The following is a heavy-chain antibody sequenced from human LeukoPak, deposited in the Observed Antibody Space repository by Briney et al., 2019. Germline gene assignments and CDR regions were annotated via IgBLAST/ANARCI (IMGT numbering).Heavy chain of an antibody. J-gene: IGHJ5*02. V-gene: IGHV4-39*01. CDR1: GGSISSSGYY. CDR2: IYYSGST. Sequence: SETLSPTCTVSGGSISSSGYYWGWIRQPPGKGLEWIASIYYSGSTYYNPSLKSRVTISVDTPKNQLSLKLSSLTAADTAVYYCARHEYSGSYYGLSWFDPWGQGTLVTVSS. CDR3: ARHEYSGSYYGLSWFDP. D-gene: IGHD1-26*01.